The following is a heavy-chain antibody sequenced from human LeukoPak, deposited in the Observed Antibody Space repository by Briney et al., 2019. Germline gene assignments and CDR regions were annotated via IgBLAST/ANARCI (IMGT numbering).Heavy chain of an antibody. Sequence: ASVKVSCKLSGYTGIELSMHWVRQVPGKGLEWMGGFDPEDGETKYAQKFQGRVTMTEDTSTDTAYMELSRLTSEDTAVYYCATHTISGVVTYASLIWGRGTMVTVSS. CDR2: FDPEDGET. CDR3: ATHTISGVVTYASLI. J-gene: IGHJ3*02. D-gene: IGHD3-3*01. CDR1: GYTGIELS. V-gene: IGHV1-24*01.